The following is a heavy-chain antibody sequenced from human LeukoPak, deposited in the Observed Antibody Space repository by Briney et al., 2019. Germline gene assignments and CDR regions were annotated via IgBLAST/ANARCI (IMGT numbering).Heavy chain of an antibody. V-gene: IGHV3-74*01. CDR2: INSDGRST. CDR3: ARGYYDGSGYYLIDY. D-gene: IGHD3-22*01. J-gene: IGHJ4*02. CDR1: GFTFSNYW. Sequence: QPGGSLRLSCAASGFTFSNYWMHWVRQAPGKGLVWVSRINSDGRSTSYADSVKGRFTISRDNAKNTLYLQMNSLRAEDTAVYYCARGYYDGSGYYLIDYWGQGTLVTVSS.